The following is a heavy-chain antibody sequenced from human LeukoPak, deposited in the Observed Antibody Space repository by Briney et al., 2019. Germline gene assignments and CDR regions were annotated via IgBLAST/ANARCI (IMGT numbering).Heavy chain of an antibody. CDR1: GYTFTNYA. CDR3: ARDRGDGYNYEGLDF. Sequence: ASVKVSCKTSGYTFTNYAIHWVRQAPGQRLEWMGWINAGYGNTKYSQKFQGRVTLTSDTSANTAYMDLSSLKSEDTAVYYCARDRGDGYNYEGLDFWGQGTLVTVSP. J-gene: IGHJ4*02. V-gene: IGHV1-3*01. CDR2: INAGYGNT. D-gene: IGHD5-24*01.